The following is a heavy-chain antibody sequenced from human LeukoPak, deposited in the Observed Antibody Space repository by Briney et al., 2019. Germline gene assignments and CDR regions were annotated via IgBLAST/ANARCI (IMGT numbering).Heavy chain of an antibody. V-gene: IGHV3-21*01. D-gene: IGHD2-2*01. Sequence: PGGSLRLSCAASGFTFSSYSMNWVRQAPGKGLEWVSSIRSSSTYIYYAGSVKGRFTISRDNAKNSLYLQMNSLRAEDTAVYYCARAGSRNVVVPAAMDYWGQGTLVTVSS. CDR3: ARAGSRNVVVPAAMDY. CDR2: IRSSSTYI. CDR1: GFTFSSYS. J-gene: IGHJ4*02.